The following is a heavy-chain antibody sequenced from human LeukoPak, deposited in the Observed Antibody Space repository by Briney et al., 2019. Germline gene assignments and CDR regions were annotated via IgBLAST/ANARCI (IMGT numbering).Heavy chain of an antibody. Sequence: SETLSLTCTVSGYSISSGYFWGWIRQPPGKGLEWFGSIYHSGTTYYNPSLKSRSTISVDTSKNQLSLKLTSVTAADTAVYYCARGYSRSWYFNCFDPWGQGTLVTGSS. D-gene: IGHD6-13*01. CDR2: IYHSGTT. CDR3: ARGYSRSWYFNCFDP. J-gene: IGHJ5*02. V-gene: IGHV4-38-2*02. CDR1: GYSISSGYF.